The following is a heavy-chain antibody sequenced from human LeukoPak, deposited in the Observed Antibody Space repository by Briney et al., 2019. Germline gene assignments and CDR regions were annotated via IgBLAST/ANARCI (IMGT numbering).Heavy chain of an antibody. CDR1: GFTLSIYW. CDR2: ISSSRSTI. Sequence: GGSLTFSWAAFGFTLSIYWMSWVRQAQGKGREGVSYISSSRSTIYYADSVKGRFTISRDNAKNSLYLQMNSLRAEDTAVYYCARDASYYDSSGYYYYYYYMDVWGKGTTVTVSS. D-gene: IGHD3-22*01. CDR3: ARDASYYDSSGYYYYYYYMDV. J-gene: IGHJ6*03. V-gene: IGHV3-48*04.